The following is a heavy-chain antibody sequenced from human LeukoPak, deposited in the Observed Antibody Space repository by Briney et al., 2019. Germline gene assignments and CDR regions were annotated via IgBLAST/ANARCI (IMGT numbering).Heavy chain of an antibody. D-gene: IGHD3-16*01. V-gene: IGHV1-18*01. CDR2: ISPYNGNT. CDR1: GYPFTTYG. CDR3: ARGNDHNDYVPDY. Sequence: ASVTVSCKTSGYPFTTYGFTWVRRAPGQGLEWMGWISPYNGNTNYAQKFQGRVTMTTDTSTSTAYMELRSLRSDDTAVYYCARGNDHNDYVPDYWGQGTLVTVSS. J-gene: IGHJ4*02.